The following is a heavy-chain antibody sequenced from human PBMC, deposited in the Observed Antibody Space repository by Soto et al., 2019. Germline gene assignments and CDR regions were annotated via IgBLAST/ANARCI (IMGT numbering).Heavy chain of an antibody. CDR3: ARSGIAAAGIGFDP. D-gene: IGHD6-13*01. CDR1: GGTFSSYT. CDR2: IIPILGIA. J-gene: IGHJ5*02. V-gene: IGHV1-69*02. Sequence: ASVKVSCKASGGTFSSYTISWVRQAPGQGLEWMGRIIPILGIANYAQKFQGRVTITADNSTSTAYMELSSLRSEDTAVYYCARSGIAAAGIGFDPWGQGTLVTVSS.